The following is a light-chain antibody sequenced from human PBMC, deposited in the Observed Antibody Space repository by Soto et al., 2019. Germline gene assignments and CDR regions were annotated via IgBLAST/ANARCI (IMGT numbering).Light chain of an antibody. V-gene: IGLV2-14*01. CDR3: SSYTSSTDYV. J-gene: IGLJ1*01. CDR1: SSDIDTYNY. CDR2: EVT. Sequence: QSVLTQPASVSGSPGQSITISCTGPSSDIDTYNYVSWYQQHPGKAPNLIIYEVTNRPSGVSNRFSGSKSGDTASLTISGLRAEDEADYYCSSYTSSTDYVFGAGTKVTVL.